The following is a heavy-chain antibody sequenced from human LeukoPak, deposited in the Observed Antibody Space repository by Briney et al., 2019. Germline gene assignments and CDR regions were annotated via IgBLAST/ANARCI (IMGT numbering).Heavy chain of an antibody. J-gene: IGHJ4*02. D-gene: IGHD3-3*01. CDR3: TTARITIFGVVIIYFDY. CDR1: GFTFSNAW. Sequence: GGSLRLSCAASGFTFSNAWMSWVRQAPGKGLEWVGRIKSKTDGGTTDYAAPVKGRLTISRDDSKNTLYLQMNSLKTEDTAVYYCTTARITIFGVVIIYFDYWGQGTLVTVSS. CDR2: IKSKTDGGTT. V-gene: IGHV3-15*01.